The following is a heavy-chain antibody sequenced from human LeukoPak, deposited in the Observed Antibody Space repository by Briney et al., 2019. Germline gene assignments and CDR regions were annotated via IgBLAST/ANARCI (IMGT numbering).Heavy chain of an antibody. J-gene: IGHJ4*02. Sequence: GGSLRLSCAASGFTFSNHGMNWVRQAPGKGLEWVSGISPSGDITYYADSVKGRFTISRDNSKYTLYLEVISLTAEDTAVYYCAKDDAWLRFGEWSQGTLVTVSS. CDR3: AKDDAWLRFGE. CDR1: GFTFSNHG. D-gene: IGHD3-10*01. CDR2: ISPSGDIT. V-gene: IGHV3-23*01.